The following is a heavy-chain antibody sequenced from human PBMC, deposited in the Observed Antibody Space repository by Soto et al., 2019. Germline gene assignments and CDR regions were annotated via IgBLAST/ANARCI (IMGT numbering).Heavy chain of an antibody. CDR3: ARYPGITGTKGFDP. CDR2: ISSSSSYI. D-gene: IGHD1-7*01. CDR1: GFTFSSDS. V-gene: IGHV3-21*01. J-gene: IGHJ5*02. Sequence: EVQLVESGGGLVKPGGSLRLSCAASGFTFSSDSMNWVRQAPGKGLEWVSSISSSSSYIYYADSVKGRFTISRDNAKNSLYLQMNSLRAEDTAVYYCARYPGITGTKGFDPWGQGTLVTVSS.